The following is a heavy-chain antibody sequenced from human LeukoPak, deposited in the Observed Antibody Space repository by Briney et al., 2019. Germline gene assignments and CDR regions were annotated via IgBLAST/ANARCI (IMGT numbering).Heavy chain of an antibody. V-gene: IGHV3-33*01. CDR1: GFTFSSYG. CDR2: IWYDGSNK. CDR3: AIIYGSGSYYLDY. J-gene: IGHJ4*02. D-gene: IGHD3-10*01. Sequence: GGSLRLSCAASGFTFSSYGMHWVRQAPGKGLEWVAVIWYDGSNKYYADSVKGRFTISRDNSKNTLYLQMNSLRAEDTAVYYCAIIYGSGSYYLDYWGQGTLVTVSS.